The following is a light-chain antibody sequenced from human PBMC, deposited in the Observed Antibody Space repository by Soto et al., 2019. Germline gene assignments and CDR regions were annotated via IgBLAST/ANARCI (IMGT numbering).Light chain of an antibody. CDR2: DAS. CDR1: QSVSSN. J-gene: IGKJ5*01. CDR3: QQYHNWPIT. Sequence: EIVMTQSPATLSVSPGESATLSCRASQSVSSNLAWHQQKPGQAPRILMYDASTRATGISARFSGSGPGTEFTLTISSLQSEDFAVYYCQQYHNWPITFGQGTRLEI. V-gene: IGKV3-15*01.